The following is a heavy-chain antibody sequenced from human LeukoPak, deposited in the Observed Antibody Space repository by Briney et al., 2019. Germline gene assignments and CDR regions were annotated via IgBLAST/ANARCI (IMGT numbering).Heavy chain of an antibody. V-gene: IGHV1-2*02. J-gene: IGHJ4*02. CDR3: ARDSSYGSGSYHYDY. CDR2: INPNSGGT. D-gene: IGHD3-10*01. CDR1: GYTFIDYY. Sequence: ASVKVSCKASGYTFIDYYIHWVRQAPGQGLEWMGWINPNSGGTNYAQKFQGRVTMTRDTSISTAYMELSRLRSDDTAVYYCARDSSYGSGSYHYDYWGQGTLVTVSS.